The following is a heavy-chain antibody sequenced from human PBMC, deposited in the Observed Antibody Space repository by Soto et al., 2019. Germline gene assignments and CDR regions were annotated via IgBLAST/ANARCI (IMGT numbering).Heavy chain of an antibody. CDR3: ARDHDTLTHYSFDY. V-gene: IGHV3-15*07. CDR1: GFSFNNAW. CDR2: IKSKTDGGAT. D-gene: IGHD3-9*01. J-gene: IGHJ4*02. Sequence: GGSLRLSCAASGFSFNNAWMNWVRQAPGKGLEWVGRIKSKTDGGATAYADSVKGRFTISRDNAKNSLYLQMNNLRAEDTAVYYCARDHDTLTHYSFDYWGQGTLVTVSS.